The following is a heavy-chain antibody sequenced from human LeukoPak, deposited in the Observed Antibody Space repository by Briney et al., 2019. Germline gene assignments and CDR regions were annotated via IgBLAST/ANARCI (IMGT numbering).Heavy chain of an antibody. D-gene: IGHD6-13*01. V-gene: IGHV4-34*01. Sequence: SETLSLTCAVYGGSFSGYYWSWIRQPPGKGLEWIGEINHSGSTNYNPSLKSRVTISVDTSKNQFSLKLSSVTAADTAVYYCARASSWYEDWFDPWGQGTLVTVPS. CDR2: INHSGST. CDR1: GGSFSGYY. CDR3: ARASSWYEDWFDP. J-gene: IGHJ5*02.